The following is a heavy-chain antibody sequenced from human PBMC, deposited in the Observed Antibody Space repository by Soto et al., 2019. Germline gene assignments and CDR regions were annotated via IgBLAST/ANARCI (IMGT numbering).Heavy chain of an antibody. V-gene: IGHV3-30-3*01. CDR1: GFFFSDSA. CDR3: ARQQDNRRTWYRFGY. Sequence: QVQLVESGGDVVQPGRSLRLSCEVSGFFFSDSAMHWVRQAPGKGLEWVAVISYDGSTKYYAGSVKGRFTISRDNSENRLVLQMNSLIPDDTAVYYCARQQDNRRTWYRFGYWGQGTLFTVSS. J-gene: IGHJ4*02. CDR2: ISYDGSTK. D-gene: IGHD6-13*01.